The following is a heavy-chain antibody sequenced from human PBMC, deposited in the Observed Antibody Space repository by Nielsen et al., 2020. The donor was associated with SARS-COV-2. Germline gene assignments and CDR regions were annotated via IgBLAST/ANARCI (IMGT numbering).Heavy chain of an antibody. CDR1: GFPFRTYG. J-gene: IGHJ6*02. D-gene: IGHD5-12*01. V-gene: IGHV3-23*01. CDR3: AKESQYSGYDLYYYSYYGMDV. Sequence: GESLKISCAPSGFPFRTYGMTWVRQASGLGLEWVSAISASGHSTYYADSVRGRFTISRDGSDDTVHLQMDSLRVGDTAIYYCAKESQYSGYDLYYYSYYGMDVWGQGTTVTVSS. CDR2: ISASGHST.